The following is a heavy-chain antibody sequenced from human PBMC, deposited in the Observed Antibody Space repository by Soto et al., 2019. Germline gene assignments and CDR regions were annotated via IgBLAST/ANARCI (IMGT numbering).Heavy chain of an antibody. CDR3: AGRAIAAAGNWVALYYYYGMDV. V-gene: IGHV1-69*13. J-gene: IGHJ6*02. CDR2: IIPIFGTA. Sequence: GASVKVSCKASGGTFSSYAISWVRQAPGQGLEWMGGIIPIFGTANYAQKFQGRVTITADESTSTAYMELSSLRSGDTAVYYCAGRAIAAAGNWVALYYYYGMDVWGQGTTVTVSS. D-gene: IGHD6-13*01. CDR1: GGTFSSYA.